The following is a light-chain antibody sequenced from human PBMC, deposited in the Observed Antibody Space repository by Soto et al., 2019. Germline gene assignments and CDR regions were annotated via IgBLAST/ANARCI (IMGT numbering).Light chain of an antibody. CDR1: QSVSNNY. J-gene: IGKJ2*01. CDR3: QQYGSTPYT. V-gene: IGKV3-20*01. CDR2: GAS. Sequence: EIGLTQSPGTLSLSPGERATLSCRASQSVSNNYLAWYQQRPGQAPRLLIYGASKRATGIPDRFSGSGSGTDFTLSVNRLAPEDVAVYYCQQYGSTPYTFGQGTKLEIK.